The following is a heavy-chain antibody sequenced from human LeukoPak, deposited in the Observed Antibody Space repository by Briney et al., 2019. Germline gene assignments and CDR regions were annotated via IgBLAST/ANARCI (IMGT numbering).Heavy chain of an antibody. D-gene: IGHD1-26*01. J-gene: IGHJ4*02. V-gene: IGHV1-2*02. CDR1: GYTFSGYY. Sequence: GASVKVSCKASGYTFSGYYMHWVRQAPGQGLEWMGWINPNSGGTYYTQKFQGRVTMTRDTSISTAYMELSSLRSDDTAVYYCARRGYRGTEKPNDYWGQGTLVTVSS. CDR3: ARRGYRGTEKPNDY. CDR2: INPNSGGT.